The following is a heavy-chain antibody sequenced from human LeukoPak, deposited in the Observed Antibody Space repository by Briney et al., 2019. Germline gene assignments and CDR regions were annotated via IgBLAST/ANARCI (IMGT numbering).Heavy chain of an antibody. CDR3: ARGGWFFIAAAGTSYYYYYMDV. J-gene: IGHJ6*03. CDR2: SNPNSGGT. V-gene: IGHV1-2*02. D-gene: IGHD6-13*01. CDR1: GYTFTRYY. Sequence: ASVKVSCKASGYTFTRYYMHWVRQAPGHGLEWMGWSNPNSGGTNYAQKFQGRVTMTRDTSISTAYMELSRLRSDDTAVYYCARGGWFFIAAAGTSYYYYYMDVWGKGTTVTVSS.